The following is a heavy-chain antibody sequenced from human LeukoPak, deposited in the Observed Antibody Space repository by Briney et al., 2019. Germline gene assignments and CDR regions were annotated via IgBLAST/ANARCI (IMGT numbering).Heavy chain of an antibody. J-gene: IGHJ4*02. Sequence: GCLRLSCAASGFIFSDYWMGWVRQAPRKGLEWGANMKLDGSEEYYLDSVKGRFIISRDNANNSLSLQMNSLRTEDTAVYYCARDYCSGESCYDHWGQGTLVTVSS. V-gene: IGHV3-7*03. CDR3: ARDYCSGESCYDH. D-gene: IGHD2-15*01. CDR2: MKLDGSEE. CDR1: GFIFSDYW.